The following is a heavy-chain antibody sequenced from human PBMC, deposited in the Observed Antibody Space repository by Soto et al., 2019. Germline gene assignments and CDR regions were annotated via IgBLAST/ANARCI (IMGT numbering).Heavy chain of an antibody. J-gene: IGHJ6*02. CDR3: ARGPYYDILTGFPYGMDV. CDR2: IYSGGST. D-gene: IGHD3-9*01. V-gene: IGHV3-53*01. CDR1: GFTVSSNY. Sequence: GGSLRLSCAASGFTVSSNYMSWVRQAPGKGLEWVSVIYSGGSTYYADSVKGRFTISRDNSKNTLYLQMNSLRAEDTAVYYCARGPYYDILTGFPYGMDVWGQGTTVTVSS.